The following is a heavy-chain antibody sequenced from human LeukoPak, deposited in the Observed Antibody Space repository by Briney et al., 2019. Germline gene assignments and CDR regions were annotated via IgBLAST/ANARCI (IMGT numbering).Heavy chain of an antibody. CDR2: IYASGGT. Sequence: SQTLSLTCTVSGGSVSGYYWTWIRQAAGKGLEWIGRIYASGGTNYNPSFKSRVTMSVDTSKNQFSLKLTSVTAADTAVYYCAREALFDYNDVVDYWGQGTLVTVSS. CDR1: GGSVSGYY. D-gene: IGHD1-1*01. CDR3: AREALFDYNDVVDY. V-gene: IGHV4-4*07. J-gene: IGHJ4*02.